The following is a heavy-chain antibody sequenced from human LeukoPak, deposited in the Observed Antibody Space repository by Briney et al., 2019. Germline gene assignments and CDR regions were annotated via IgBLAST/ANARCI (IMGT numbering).Heavy chain of an antibody. CDR1: GYTFTGYY. CDR3: AGAGYYYDSSGYYPY. D-gene: IGHD3-22*01. CDR2: IIPIFGTA. V-gene: IGHV1-69*06. Sequence: SVKVSCKASGYTFTGYYMHWVRQAPGQGLEWMGGIIPIFGTANYAQKFQGRVTITADKSTSTAYMELSSLRSEDTAVYYCAGAGYYYDSSGYYPYWGQGTLVTVSS. J-gene: IGHJ4*02.